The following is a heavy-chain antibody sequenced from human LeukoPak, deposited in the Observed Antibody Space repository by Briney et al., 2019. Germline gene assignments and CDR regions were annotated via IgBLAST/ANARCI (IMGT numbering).Heavy chain of an antibody. CDR3: AREKLAGDGYNWKVQHGVAFDI. CDR1: GVTFSSYE. V-gene: IGHV3-48*03. CDR2: ISSSGSTM. J-gene: IGHJ3*02. Sequence: GGSLRLSCAASGVTFSSYERNWVRQAPGKGLEWVSYISSSGSTMYYADSMKGRFTTSRDNANNSLYLQMAILRAEATAVYFCAREKLAGDGYNWKVQHGVAFDIWGQGTMVTVSS. D-gene: IGHD5-24*01.